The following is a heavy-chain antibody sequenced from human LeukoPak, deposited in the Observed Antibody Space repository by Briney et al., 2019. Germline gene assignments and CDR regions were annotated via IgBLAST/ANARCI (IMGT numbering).Heavy chain of an antibody. CDR3: ARAKRSTVTTLDY. D-gene: IGHD4-17*01. V-gene: IGHV1-18*01. CDR2: ISAYNGNT. CDR1: GYTFSSYG. J-gene: IGHJ4*02. Sequence: GASVTVSCTASGYTFSSYGISWVRQAPGQGLEWMGWISAYNGNTVYAQRFQGRVSMTTDTSTNTAYMEVRSLTSDDTAIYYCARAKRSTVTTLDYWGQGTLVTVSS.